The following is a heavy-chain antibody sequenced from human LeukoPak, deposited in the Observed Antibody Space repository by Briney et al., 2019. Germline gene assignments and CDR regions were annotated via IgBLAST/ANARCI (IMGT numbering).Heavy chain of an antibody. CDR2: ISAYNGNA. CDR1: GYTFTSYG. J-gene: IGHJ4*02. D-gene: IGHD3-16*02. CDR3: ARDPPLYDYVWGSYRPQDY. V-gene: IGHV1-18*01. Sequence: ASVKVSCKASGYTFTSYGISWVRQAPGQGLEWMGWISAYNGNANYAQKLQGRVTMTTDTSTSTAYMELRSLRSDDTAVYYCARDPPLYDYVWGSYRPQDYWGQGTLVTVSS.